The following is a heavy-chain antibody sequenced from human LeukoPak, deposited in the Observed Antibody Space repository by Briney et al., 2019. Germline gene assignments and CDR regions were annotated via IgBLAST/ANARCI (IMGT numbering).Heavy chain of an antibody. CDR1: RFTFSNHY. Sequence: GGSLRLSCVASRFTFSNHYMSWVRQAPGKRLEWVANIKQDGSAKYYVDSVKGRFTISRDNAKNSLYLQMNSLRVEDTAVYYCARGRAAAIYYWGQGTLVTVSS. J-gene: IGHJ4*02. CDR3: ARGRAAAIYY. V-gene: IGHV3-7*01. D-gene: IGHD6-13*01. CDR2: IKQDGSAK.